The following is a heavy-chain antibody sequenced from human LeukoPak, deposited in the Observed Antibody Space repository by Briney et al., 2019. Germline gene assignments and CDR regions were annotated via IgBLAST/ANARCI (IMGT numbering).Heavy chain of an antibody. J-gene: IGHJ4*02. CDR1: GGSISSGGYY. D-gene: IGHD3-22*01. Sequence: SQTLSLTCAVSGGSISSGGYYWSWIRQHPGKGLEWIGYIYYSGITYYNPSLKSRVTISVDTSKNQFSLKLSSVTAAGTAVYYCARTDSSGYSGDYWGQGTLVTVSS. CDR2: IYYSGIT. CDR3: ARTDSSGYSGDY. V-gene: IGHV4-31*11.